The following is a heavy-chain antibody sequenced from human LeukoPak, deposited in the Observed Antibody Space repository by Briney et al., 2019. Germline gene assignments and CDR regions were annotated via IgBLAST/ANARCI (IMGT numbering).Heavy chain of an antibody. Sequence: SETLSLTCAVYGGSFSGYYWSWIRQPPGKGLEWIGYIYYSGSTNYNPSLKSRVTISVDTSKNQFSLKLSSVTAADTAVYYCARFEGFYGMDVWGQGTTVTVSS. CDR3: ARFEGFYGMDV. J-gene: IGHJ6*02. CDR2: IYYSGST. V-gene: IGHV4-59*01. D-gene: IGHD3-3*01. CDR1: GGSFSGYY.